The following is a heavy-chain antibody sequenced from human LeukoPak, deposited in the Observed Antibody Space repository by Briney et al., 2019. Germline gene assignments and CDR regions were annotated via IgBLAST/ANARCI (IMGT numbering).Heavy chain of an antibody. D-gene: IGHD5-12*01. V-gene: IGHV3-49*04. Sequence: GGSLRLSCTASGFTFGDYAMSWVRQAPGKGLEWVGFIRSKAYGGTTEYAASVKGRFTISRDDSKSIAYLQMNSLKTEDTAVYYCTSSTWPTYYYYYYYMDVWGKGTTVTVSS. CDR1: GFTFGDYA. CDR3: TSSTWPTYYYYYYYMDV. CDR2: IRSKAYGGTT. J-gene: IGHJ6*03.